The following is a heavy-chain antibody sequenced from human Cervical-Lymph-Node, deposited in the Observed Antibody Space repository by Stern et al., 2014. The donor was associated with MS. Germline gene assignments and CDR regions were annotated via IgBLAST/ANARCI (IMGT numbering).Heavy chain of an antibody. CDR1: GDTFSNYA. CDR2: IIPIFGRT. D-gene: IGHD3-9*01. Sequence: QVQLVQSGAEVKKPGSSVKVSCKASGDTFSNYAISWVRQAPGQGLEWMGGIIPIFGRTNYTQKFPDRVTITAAECPTTAYMELSGLRSEDTAVYYCARGWSYDILTGSSYWGQGTLVTVSS. CDR3: ARGWSYDILTGSSY. J-gene: IGHJ4*02. V-gene: IGHV1-69*01.